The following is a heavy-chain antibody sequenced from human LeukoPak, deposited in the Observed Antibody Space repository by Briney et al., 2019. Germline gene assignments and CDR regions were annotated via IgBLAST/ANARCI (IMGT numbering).Heavy chain of an antibody. CDR1: GFTFSSYA. D-gene: IGHD3-22*01. Sequence: GGSLRLSCAASGFTFSSYAMSWVRQAPGKGLEWVSSISDNGGSTYYADSVKGRFTISRDNSKNKLYLQMNSLRAEDTAVYFCAKVKLVVIITASFDYWGQGTLVTVSS. J-gene: IGHJ4*02. CDR2: ISDNGGST. V-gene: IGHV3-23*01. CDR3: AKVKLVVIITASFDY.